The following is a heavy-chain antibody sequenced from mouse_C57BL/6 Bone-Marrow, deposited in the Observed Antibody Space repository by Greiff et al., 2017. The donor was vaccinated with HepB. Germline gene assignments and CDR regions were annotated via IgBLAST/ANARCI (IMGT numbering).Heavy chain of an antibody. D-gene: IGHD1-1*01. CDR1: GYTFTDYY. CDR3: AYYYGSSCFAY. V-gene: IGHV1-19*01. J-gene: IGHJ3*01. Sequence: DVKLQESGPVLVKPGASVKMSCKASGYTFTDYYMNWVKQSHGKSLEWIGVINPYNGGTSYNQKFKGKATLTVDKSSSTAYMELNSLTSEDSAVYYCAYYYGSSCFAYWGQGTLVTVSA. CDR2: INPYNGGT.